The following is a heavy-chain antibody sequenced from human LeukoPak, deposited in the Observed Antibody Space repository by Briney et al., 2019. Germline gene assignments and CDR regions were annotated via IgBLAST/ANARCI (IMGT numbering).Heavy chain of an antibody. J-gene: IGHJ4*02. Sequence: GESLKISCKGSGYSLTSYWIGWVRQMPGKGLEWMGIIYPGDSDTRYSPSFQGQVTISADKSISTAYLQWSSLKASDTAMYYCARQQAYYYDSSGYYDYWGQGTLVTVSS. CDR2: IYPGDSDT. CDR1: GYSLTSYW. V-gene: IGHV5-51*01. CDR3: ARQQAYYYDSSGYYDY. D-gene: IGHD3-22*01.